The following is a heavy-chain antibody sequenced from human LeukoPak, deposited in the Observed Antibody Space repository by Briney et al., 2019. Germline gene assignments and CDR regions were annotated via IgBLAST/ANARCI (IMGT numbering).Heavy chain of an antibody. CDR1: GDSVSSNSAA. CDR3: AREDIVVVPAAISGMNYYYYGMDV. J-gene: IGHJ6*02. CDR2: TYYRSKWYN. Sequence: SQTLSLTCAISGDSVSSNSAAWNWLRQSPSRGLEWLGRTYYRSKWYNDYAVSVKSRITINPDTSKNQFSLQLNSVTPEDTAVYYCAREDIVVVPAAISGMNYYYYGMDVWGQGTTVTVSS. D-gene: IGHD2-2*01. V-gene: IGHV6-1*01.